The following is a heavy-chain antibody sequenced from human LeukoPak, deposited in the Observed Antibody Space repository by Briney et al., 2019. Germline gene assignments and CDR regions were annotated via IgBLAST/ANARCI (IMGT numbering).Heavy chain of an antibody. J-gene: IGHJ4*02. Sequence: GESLKISCKGSGYSFTTYWIDWVRQMPGKGLEWMGIIYPADSDTRYSPSFQGQVTISADKSISTAYLQWSSLKASDTAMYYCARRYCSGGSCCLDYWGQGTLVTVSS. CDR2: IYPADSDT. D-gene: IGHD2-15*01. CDR3: ARRYCSGGSCCLDY. CDR1: GYSFTTYW. V-gene: IGHV5-51*01.